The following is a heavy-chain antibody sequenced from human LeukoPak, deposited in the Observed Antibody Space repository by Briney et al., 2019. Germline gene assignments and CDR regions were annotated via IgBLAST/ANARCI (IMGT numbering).Heavy chain of an antibody. J-gene: IGHJ3*02. CDR3: AKPLISGSYYGAFDI. CDR2: ISGSGGST. D-gene: IGHD1-26*01. CDR1: RFTFSSYA. Sequence: GGSLRLSCAASRFTFSSYAMNWVRQAPGKGLEWVSAISGSGGSTDYADSVKGRFTISSDNSKNTLSLQMDSLRAEDTAVYYCAKPLISGSYYGAFDIWGQGTMVTVSS. V-gene: IGHV3-23*01.